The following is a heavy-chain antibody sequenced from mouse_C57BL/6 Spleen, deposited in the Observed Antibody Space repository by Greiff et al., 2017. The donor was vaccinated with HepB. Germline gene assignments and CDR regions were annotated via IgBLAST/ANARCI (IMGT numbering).Heavy chain of an antibody. J-gene: IGHJ1*03. V-gene: IGHV3-8*01. CDR2: ISYSGST. Sequence: EVKVVESGPGLAKPSQTLSLTCSVTGYSITSDYWNWIRKFPGNKLEYMGYISYSGSTYYNPSLKSRISITRDTSKNQYYLQLNSVTTEDTATYYCARRYYYGSSYWYFDVWGTGTTVTVSS. D-gene: IGHD1-1*01. CDR1: GYSITSDY. CDR3: ARRYYYGSSYWYFDV.